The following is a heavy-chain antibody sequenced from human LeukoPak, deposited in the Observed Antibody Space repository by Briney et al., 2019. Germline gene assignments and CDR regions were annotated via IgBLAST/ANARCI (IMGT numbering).Heavy chain of an antibody. CDR1: GYTFTNYY. D-gene: IGHD4-17*01. CDR3: ARALRMTTVTSLPPNFDY. CDR2: INPSGGST. Sequence: ASVKVSCKASGYTFTNYYMHWVRQASGQGLEWMGIINPSGGSTSYAQKFQGRVTMTRDTSTSTVYMELSSLRSEDTAVYYCARALRMTTVTSLPPNFDYWGQGTLVTVSS. V-gene: IGHV1-46*01. J-gene: IGHJ4*02.